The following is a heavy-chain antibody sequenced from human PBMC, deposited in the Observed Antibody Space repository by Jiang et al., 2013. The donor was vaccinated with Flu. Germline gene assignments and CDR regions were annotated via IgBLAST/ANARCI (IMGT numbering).Heavy chain of an antibody. Sequence: GGGVVQPGRSLRLSCAASGFTFSSYGMHWVRQAPGKGLEWVAVISYDGSNKYYADSVKGRFTISRDNSKNTLYLQMNSLRAEDTAVYYCAKEYYDILTGYLPDVWGQGTTVTVSS. CDR1: GFTFSSYG. CDR3: AKEYYDILTGYLPDV. V-gene: IGHV3-30*18. D-gene: IGHD3-9*01. CDR2: ISYDGSNK. J-gene: IGHJ6*02.